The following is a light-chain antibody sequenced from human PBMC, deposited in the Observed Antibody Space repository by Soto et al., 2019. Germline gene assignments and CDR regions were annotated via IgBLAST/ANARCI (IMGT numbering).Light chain of an antibody. CDR2: KNN. Sequence: QSVLTQPPSASGTPGQRVTISCSGGSYNVGKNLVYWYQQRPGTAPKLIIFKNNQRPSGVPDRFSGSNSGSSASLAISGLRSEDEADYLCAEWHDSLSAWVFGGATKVTVL. CDR3: AEWHDSLSAWV. V-gene: IGLV1-47*01. CDR1: SYNVGKNL. J-gene: IGLJ3*02.